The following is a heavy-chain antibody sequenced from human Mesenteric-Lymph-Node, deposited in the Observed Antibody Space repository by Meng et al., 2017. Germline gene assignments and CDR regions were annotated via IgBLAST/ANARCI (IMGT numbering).Heavy chain of an antibody. CDR3: ARLDDYGDYDRAEYFQH. Sequence: GESLKISCKGSGYRFPIYWIAWVRQMPGKGLEWMGIIYPGDSDTRYSPSFQGQVTTSADKSISTAYLQWSSLKASDTAMYYCARLDDYGDYDRAEYFQHWGQGTLVTVSS. V-gene: IGHV5-51*01. CDR2: IYPGDSDT. CDR1: GYRFPIYW. J-gene: IGHJ1*01. D-gene: IGHD4-17*01.